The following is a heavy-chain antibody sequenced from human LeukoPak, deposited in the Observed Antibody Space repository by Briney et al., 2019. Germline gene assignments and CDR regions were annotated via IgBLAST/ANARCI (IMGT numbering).Heavy chain of an antibody. D-gene: IGHD4-17*01. V-gene: IGHV3-23*01. J-gene: IGHJ4*02. Sequence: GGSLRLSCAASGFTFSSYVMRWVRQAPGKGLEWVSTIDGSGVGTYYADSVKGRFTISRDNSKNTLYLQMSSLRVEDTAIYYCAKERQTTTAFDSWGQGTLVTVSS. CDR3: AKERQTTTAFDS. CDR2: IDGSGVGT. CDR1: GFTFSSYV.